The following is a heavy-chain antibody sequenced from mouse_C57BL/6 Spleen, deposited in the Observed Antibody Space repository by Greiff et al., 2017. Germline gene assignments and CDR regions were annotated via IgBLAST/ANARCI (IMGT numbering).Heavy chain of an antibody. Sequence: QVQLQLSGAELAKPGASVKLSCTASGYTFTSYWMHWVKQRPGQGLEWIGYINPSSGYTKYTQKFKDKATLTADKSSSTAHMQLSSLTYEDSAVYYCAKETTVVPFAYWGQGTLVTVSA. D-gene: IGHD1-1*01. CDR2: INPSSGYT. CDR3: AKETTVVPFAY. CDR1: GYTFTSYW. V-gene: IGHV1-7*01. J-gene: IGHJ3*01.